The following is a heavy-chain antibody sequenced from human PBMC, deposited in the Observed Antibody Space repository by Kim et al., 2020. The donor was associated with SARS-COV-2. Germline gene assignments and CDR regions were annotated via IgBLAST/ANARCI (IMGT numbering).Heavy chain of an antibody. D-gene: IGHD3-22*01. CDR1: GGSFSGYY. CDR3: ARGHRYYYDSSGYYY. CDR2: INHSGST. J-gene: IGHJ6*01. V-gene: IGHV4-34*01. Sequence: SETLSLTCAVYGGSFSGYYWSWIRQPPGKGLEWIGEINHSGSTNYNPSLKSRVTISVDTSKNQFSLKLSSVTADTAVYYCARGHRYYYDSSGYYY.